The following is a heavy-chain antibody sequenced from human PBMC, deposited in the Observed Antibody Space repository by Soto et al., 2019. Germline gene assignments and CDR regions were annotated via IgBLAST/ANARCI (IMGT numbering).Heavy chain of an antibody. CDR1: GFTFSNYA. D-gene: IGHD2-15*01. CDR3: ARRSPSWAVDI. V-gene: IGHV3-23*01. Sequence: EVQLLESGGGLVQPGGSLRLSCAASGFTFSNYAMNWVRQAPGKGLEWVSVISGSGSSTYYADSVKGRFSISRDHSKNTLYLQMSSLRADDTAVYYCARRSPSWAVDIWGRWTMVTVSS. J-gene: IGHJ3*02. CDR2: ISGSGSST.